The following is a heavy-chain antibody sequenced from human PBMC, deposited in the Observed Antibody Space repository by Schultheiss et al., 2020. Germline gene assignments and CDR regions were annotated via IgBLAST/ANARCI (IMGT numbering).Heavy chain of an antibody. CDR2: ISWNGGST. CDR1: GFTFDDYA. CDR3: ARISSGWLLNAEGIDY. D-gene: IGHD6-19*01. Sequence: GESLKISCAASGFTFDDYAMHWVRQAPGKGLEWVSGISWNGGSTGYADSVKGRFTISRDNAKNSLYLQMNSLRAEDTALYHCARISSGWLLNAEGIDYWGQGTLVTVSS. V-gene: IGHV3-20*01. J-gene: IGHJ4*02.